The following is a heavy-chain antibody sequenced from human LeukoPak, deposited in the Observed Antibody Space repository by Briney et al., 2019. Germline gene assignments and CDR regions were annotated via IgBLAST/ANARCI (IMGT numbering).Heavy chain of an antibody. CDR3: AKGGRKGYSSGPYDAFDI. Sequence: SETLSLTCDVSGGSISISDWWAWVRQPPGRGLEWIGQIYHSGSTNYNPSLKSRVTISVDKPNNQFSLRLDSVTAADTAVYYCAKGGRKGYSSGPYDAFDIWGQGTMVTVSS. CDR1: GGSISISDW. CDR2: IYHSGST. J-gene: IGHJ3*02. V-gene: IGHV4-4*02. D-gene: IGHD6-19*01.